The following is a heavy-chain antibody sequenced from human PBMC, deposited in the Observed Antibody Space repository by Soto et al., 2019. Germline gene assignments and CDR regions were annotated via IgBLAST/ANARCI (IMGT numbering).Heavy chain of an antibody. CDR3: ASGSPRSAVAGLRSVYYGIDV. CDR1: GYTSTSYG. CDR2: ISAYNGNA. Sequence: ASVKVSCKASGYTSTSYGISWVRQAPGQGLEWMGWISAYNGNANYAQKLQGRVTMTTDTSTSTAYMELRSLRSDDTAVYYCASGSPRSAVAGLRSVYYGIDVWGQGTTVTVSS. D-gene: IGHD6-19*01. J-gene: IGHJ6*02. V-gene: IGHV1-18*01.